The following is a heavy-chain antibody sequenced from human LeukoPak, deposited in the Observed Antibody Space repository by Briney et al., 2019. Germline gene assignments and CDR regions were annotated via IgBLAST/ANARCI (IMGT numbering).Heavy chain of an antibody. Sequence: PSETLSLTCTVSGGSISTSSYSWGWVRQPPGRGLECIGSIHYSGRTYYNPSLKSRVIVSIDTSRNQFSLKLRSVTAADTAVYYCARGVGARGSNLDYWGQGTLVTVSS. J-gene: IGHJ4*02. CDR1: GGSISTSSYS. V-gene: IGHV4-39*01. D-gene: IGHD1-26*01. CDR3: ARGVGARGSNLDY. CDR2: IHYSGRT.